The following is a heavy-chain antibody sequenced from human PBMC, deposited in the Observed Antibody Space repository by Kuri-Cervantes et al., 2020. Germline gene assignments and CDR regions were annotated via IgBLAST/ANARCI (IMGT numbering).Heavy chain of an antibody. CDR3: AKDKAIRRIAVAGYFDY. Sequence: GGSLRLSCVASGFTFSNFWMSWVRQAPGKGLESLTNIKPDGTEKYYADSVKGRFTISRDNAKNSLYLQMNSLRAEDTALYYCAKDKAIRRIAVAGYFDYWGQGTLVTVSS. J-gene: IGHJ4*02. D-gene: IGHD6-19*01. V-gene: IGHV3-7*03. CDR1: GFTFSNFW. CDR2: IKPDGTEK.